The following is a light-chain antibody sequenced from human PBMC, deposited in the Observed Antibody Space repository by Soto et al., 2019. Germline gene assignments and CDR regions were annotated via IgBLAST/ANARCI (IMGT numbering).Light chain of an antibody. V-gene: IGKV3-20*01. J-gene: IGKJ1*01. Sequence: EIVLTQSPATLSLSPGERAALSCSASQSISTYLAWYQQKPGQAPRLFIYDASNRATGIPDRFSGSGSGTDFTLSISRLEPEDFAVYYCQQYGRSPLVFGQGTKVDIK. CDR2: DAS. CDR3: QQYGRSPLV. CDR1: QSISTY.